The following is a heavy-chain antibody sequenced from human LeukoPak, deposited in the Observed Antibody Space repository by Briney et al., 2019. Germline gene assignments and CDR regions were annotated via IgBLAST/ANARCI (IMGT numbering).Heavy chain of an antibody. Sequence: GGSLRLSCAASGFTFSSYAMSWVRQAPGKGLEYVSAISSNGGSTYYANSVKGRFTISRDNSKNTLYLQMGSLRAEDMAVYYCASGGYSGSYPVLNAFDIWGQGTMVTVSS. J-gene: IGHJ3*02. CDR1: GFTFSSYA. V-gene: IGHV3-64*01. D-gene: IGHD1-26*01. CDR3: ASGGYSGSYPVLNAFDI. CDR2: ISSNGGST.